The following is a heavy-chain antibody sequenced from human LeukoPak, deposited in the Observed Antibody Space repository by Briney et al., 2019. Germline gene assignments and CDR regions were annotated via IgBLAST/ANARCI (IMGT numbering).Heavy chain of an antibody. CDR2: MSTSGST. D-gene: IGHD6-25*01. CDR1: GGSISSGTYY. Sequence: SETLSLTCIVSGGSISSGTYYWSWIRQPAGKGLEWIGRMSTSGSTDYNPSLKSRVTISVDTSKNQFSLKLSSVTAADTAVYYCARGGSVRTFDYWGQGTLVTVSS. J-gene: IGHJ4*02. CDR3: ARGGSVRTFDY. V-gene: IGHV4-61*02.